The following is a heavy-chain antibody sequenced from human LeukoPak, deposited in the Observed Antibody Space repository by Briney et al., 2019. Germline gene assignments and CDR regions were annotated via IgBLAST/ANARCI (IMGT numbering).Heavy chain of an antibody. D-gene: IGHD1-1*01. CDR1: GGSISSGGYY. V-gene: IGHV4-30-2*01. CDR2: IYHSGSI. CDR3: ARDRWNGYYFDY. J-gene: IGHJ4*02. Sequence: KTSQTLSLTCTVSGGSISSGGYYWSWIRQPPGKGLEWIGYIYHSGSIYYNPSLKSRVTISVDRSKNQFSLKLSSVTAADTAVYYCARDRWNGYYFDYWGQGTLVTVSS.